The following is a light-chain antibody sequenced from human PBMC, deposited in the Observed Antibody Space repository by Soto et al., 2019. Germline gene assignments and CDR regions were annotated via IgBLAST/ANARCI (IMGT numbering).Light chain of an antibody. J-gene: IGKJ3*01. CDR2: GAS. CDR1: QSVSSN. CDR3: QQYNNWPT. V-gene: IGKV3-15*01. Sequence: EIVMTQSPATLSVSPGERATLSCRASQSVSSNLAWHQQKPGQAPRLLIYGASTRATGIPVRFSGSGSGTDFTLTISCLNSEDFAVYYGQQYNNWPTFGPGTKVFIK.